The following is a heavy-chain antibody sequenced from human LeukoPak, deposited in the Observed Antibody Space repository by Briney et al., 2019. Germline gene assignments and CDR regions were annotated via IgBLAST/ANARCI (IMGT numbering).Heavy chain of an antibody. V-gene: IGHV4-39*01. D-gene: IGHD5-24*01. Sequence: KPSETLSLTCIVSGGSISGSNCYWGWIRQPPGMGLESIGSIFYSGSTYFNPSLKSRVTISVDTSKNQFSLRLSSVTAADTAVYYCARHEEEDGYNAKTLDYWGQGALVTVSS. CDR2: IFYSGST. J-gene: IGHJ4*02. CDR1: GGSISGSNCY. CDR3: ARHEEEDGYNAKTLDY.